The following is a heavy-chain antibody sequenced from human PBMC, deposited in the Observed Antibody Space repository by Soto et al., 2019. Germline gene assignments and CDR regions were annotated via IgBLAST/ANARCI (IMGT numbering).Heavy chain of an antibody. D-gene: IGHD2-15*01. V-gene: IGHV3-23*01. J-gene: IGHJ6*02. CDR3: AKAGDALYCSGGSCYTAPYYYGTDV. CDR2: IRGVAGST. CDR1: GFTFSTFD. Sequence: GGSLRLSCAASGFTFSTFDMTWVRQAPGKGLEWVSLIRGVAGSTHYPDSVKGRFTISKDTSNNVLYLEMNSLRADDTAVYYCAKAGDALYCSGGSCYTAPYYYGTDVWGQGTTVTVSS.